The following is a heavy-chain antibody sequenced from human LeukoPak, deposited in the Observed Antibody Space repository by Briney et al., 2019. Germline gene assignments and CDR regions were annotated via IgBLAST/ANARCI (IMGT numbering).Heavy chain of an antibody. CDR2: ISGSGGST. V-gene: IGHV3-23*01. D-gene: IGHD6-6*01. CDR1: GFTFSSYA. J-gene: IGHJ6*02. Sequence: GGSLRLSCAASGFTFSSYAMSGVRQAPGKGLEWVSAISGSGGSTYYADSVKGRFTISRDNSKNTLYLQMNSLRAEDTAVYYCAKGIAARPYYYYGMDVWGQGTTVTVSS. CDR3: AKGIAARPYYYYGMDV.